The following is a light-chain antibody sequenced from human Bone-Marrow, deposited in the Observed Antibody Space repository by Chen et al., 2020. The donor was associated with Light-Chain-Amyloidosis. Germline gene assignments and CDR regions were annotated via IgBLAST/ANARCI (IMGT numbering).Light chain of an antibody. V-gene: IGLV6-57*01. CDR3: QSYQGSSQGV. J-gene: IGLJ3*02. CDR1: GGSIATNY. Sequence: NVMLTQPHSVSESPGKTVIISCTRSGGSIATNYEQWDQQRPGRSSTTVMYEDDQRPSGVPDRFSGSIDRSSTSASLTNSALKTEDEADYYCQSYQGSSQGVFGGGTKLTVL. CDR2: EDD.